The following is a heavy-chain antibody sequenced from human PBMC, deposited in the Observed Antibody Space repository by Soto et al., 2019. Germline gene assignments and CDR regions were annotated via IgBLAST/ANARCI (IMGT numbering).Heavy chain of an antibody. J-gene: IGHJ4*02. Sequence: GGSLRLSCAASGFTFTSYVMHWVRQGPGKGLEWVAVISYDGSNKYYADSLKGRFTISRDNSKNTLYLQMNSVRAEDTAVYYCAKETYSGSYYYYFDYWGQGTLVTVSS. CDR2: ISYDGSNK. V-gene: IGHV3-30*18. D-gene: IGHD1-26*01. CDR3: AKETYSGSYYYYFDY. CDR1: GFTFTSYV.